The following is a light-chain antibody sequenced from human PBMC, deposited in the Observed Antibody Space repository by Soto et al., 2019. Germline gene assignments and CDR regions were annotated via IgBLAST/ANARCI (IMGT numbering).Light chain of an antibody. V-gene: IGLV2-14*01. Sequence: QSVLTQPASVSGSPGQSVTISCTGTSSDVGAYNYVSWYQQYPGKAPKLMIYEVSNRPSGVSNRFSGSKSGNTASLTISGLQAEDEADYYCSSYGGGGKYVFRSGTKVTV. J-gene: IGLJ1*01. CDR2: EVS. CDR3: SSYGGGGKYV. CDR1: SSDVGAYNY.